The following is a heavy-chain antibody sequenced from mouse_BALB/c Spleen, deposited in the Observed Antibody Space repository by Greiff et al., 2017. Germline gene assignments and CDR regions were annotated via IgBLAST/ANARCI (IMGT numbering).Heavy chain of an antibody. CDR3: ARSGYGNLDWFAY. CDR2: IDTSDSYT. D-gene: IGHD2-10*02. CDR1: GYTFTDYW. V-gene: IGHV1-69*01. J-gene: IGHJ3*01. Sequence: VQLQQSGAELVMPGASVKMSCKASGYTFTDYWMHWVKQRPGQGLEWIGAIDTSDSYTSYNQKFKGKATLTVDESSSTAYMQLSSLTSEDSAVYYCARSGYGNLDWFAYWGQGTLVTVSA.